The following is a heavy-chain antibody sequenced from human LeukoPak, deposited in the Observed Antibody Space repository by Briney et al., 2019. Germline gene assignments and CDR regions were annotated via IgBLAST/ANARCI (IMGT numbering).Heavy chain of an antibody. J-gene: IGHJ6*02. CDR2: IIPIFGTA. V-gene: IGHV1-69*01. Sequence: SVKVSCKASGGTFSSYTISWVRQAPGQGLEWMGGIIPIFGTANYAQKFQGRVTITADESTSTAYMELSSLRSEDTAVYYCARGRYSSSINSMDVRGQGTTVTVSS. CDR1: GGTFSSYT. CDR3: ARGRYSSSINSMDV. D-gene: IGHD6-6*01.